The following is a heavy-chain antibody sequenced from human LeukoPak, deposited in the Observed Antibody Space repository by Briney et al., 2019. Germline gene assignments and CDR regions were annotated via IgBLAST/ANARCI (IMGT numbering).Heavy chain of an antibody. CDR1: GGSISSHY. CDR3: ARTYYDFWSGLSGYYYYMDV. Sequence: PSETLSLTCTVSGGSISSHYWSWIRQPPGKGPEWIGYTYYSGSTNYNPSLKSRVTISVDTSKNQFSLKLSSVTAADTAVYYCARTYYDFWSGLSGYYYYMDVWGKGTTVTVSS. J-gene: IGHJ6*03. D-gene: IGHD3-3*01. CDR2: TYYSGST. V-gene: IGHV4-59*11.